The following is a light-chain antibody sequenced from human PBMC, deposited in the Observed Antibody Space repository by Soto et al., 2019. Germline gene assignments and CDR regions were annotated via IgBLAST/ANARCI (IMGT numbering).Light chain of an antibody. J-gene: IGKJ4*01. V-gene: IGKV1-33*01. CDR1: QDISNF. CDR3: QQYDNQPVT. CDR2: DVS. Sequence: DVQMTQSPSSLSASVGDRVTITCQASQDISNFLNWYHQAPGKAPQLLIYDVSNLQPGVASRFSGSGSGTDFTFTISTLQPEDIGPFYCQQYDNQPVTFGGGTKVEIK.